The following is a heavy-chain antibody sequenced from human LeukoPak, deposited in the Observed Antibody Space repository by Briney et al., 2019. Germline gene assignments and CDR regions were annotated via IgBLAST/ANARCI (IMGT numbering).Heavy chain of an antibody. CDR2: ISDSASST. D-gene: IGHD6-19*01. CDR1: RFTFSSYA. CDR3: AKETRAYIAVADY. J-gene: IGHJ4*02. Sequence: GGSLRLSCAASRFTFSSYAMSWVRQAPGKGLEWISAISDSASSTYYADSVKGRFTISRDNSKNTLYLQMNSLRADDTAVYYCAKETRAYIAVADYWGQGALVTVSS. V-gene: IGHV3-23*01.